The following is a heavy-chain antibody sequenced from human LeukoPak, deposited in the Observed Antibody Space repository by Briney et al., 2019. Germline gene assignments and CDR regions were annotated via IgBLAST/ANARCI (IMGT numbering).Heavy chain of an antibody. J-gene: IGHJ5*02. CDR2: IYSTGST. CDR3: ARELWFANAPGSWLDP. D-gene: IGHD3-10*01. V-gene: IGHV4-4*07. Sequence: SETLSLTCTVSGGSISSYYWSWIRQPAGKGLEWIGRIYSTGSTFYNPSLKSRVTISVDTSKNQFSLRLNSVTAADTAVYYCARELWFANAPGSWLDPWGQGTLVTVSS. CDR1: GGSISSYY.